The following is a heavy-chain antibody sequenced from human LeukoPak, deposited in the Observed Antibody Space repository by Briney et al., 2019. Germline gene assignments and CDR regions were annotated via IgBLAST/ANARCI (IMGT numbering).Heavy chain of an antibody. J-gene: IGHJ4*02. CDR1: GFTFSSYW. CDR2: INSDGSST. V-gene: IGHV3-74*01. Sequence: PGGSLTLACAASGFTFSSYWMHWVRPAPGKVLVWVSRINSDGSSTNYADPVKGRFTISRDNAKNTLYLQMNSLRAEDTAVYYCTRGRVGATSEYWGQGTLVTVSS. D-gene: IGHD1-26*01. CDR3: TRGRVGATSEY.